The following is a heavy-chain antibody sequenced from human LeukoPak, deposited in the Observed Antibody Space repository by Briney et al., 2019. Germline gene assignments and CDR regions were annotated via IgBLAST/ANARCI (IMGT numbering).Heavy chain of an antibody. Sequence: SGGSLRLSCAASGFTFSFYWMSWVRQAPGKGLEWVANINQDGSEKYYVDSVKGRFTISRDNAKNSLYLQMNSLRAEDTAVYYCAKNVAVAGPYYFDYWGQGTLVTVSS. CDR1: GFTFSFYW. V-gene: IGHV3-7*01. D-gene: IGHD6-19*01. J-gene: IGHJ4*02. CDR3: AKNVAVAGPYYFDY. CDR2: INQDGSEK.